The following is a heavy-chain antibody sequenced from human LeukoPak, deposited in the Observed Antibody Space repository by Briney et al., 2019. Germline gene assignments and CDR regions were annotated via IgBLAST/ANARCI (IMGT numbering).Heavy chain of an antibody. CDR2: IYYSGST. Sequence: SQTLSLTCTVSGGSISSGGYYWSWIRQHPGKGLEWIGYIYYSGSTYYNPSLKSRVTISVDTSKNQFSLKLSSVTAADTAVYYCARDRPDGESFDPWGQGTLVTVSS. J-gene: IGHJ5*02. V-gene: IGHV4-31*03. D-gene: IGHD3-10*01. CDR1: GGSISSGGYY. CDR3: ARDRPDGESFDP.